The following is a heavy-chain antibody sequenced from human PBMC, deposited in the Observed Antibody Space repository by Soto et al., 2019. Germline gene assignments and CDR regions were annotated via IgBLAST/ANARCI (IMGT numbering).Heavy chain of an antibody. V-gene: IGHV3-21*01. J-gene: IGHJ4*02. D-gene: IGHD2-2*01. CDR2: ISSSSSYI. CDR3: AVVVPAAN. CDR1: GFTFSSYS. Sequence: GGSLRLSCAASGFTFSSYSMNWVRQAPGKGLEWVSSISSSSSYIYYADSVKGRFTIPRDNAKNSLYLQMNSPRAEDTAVYYCAVVVPAANWGQGTLVTVSS.